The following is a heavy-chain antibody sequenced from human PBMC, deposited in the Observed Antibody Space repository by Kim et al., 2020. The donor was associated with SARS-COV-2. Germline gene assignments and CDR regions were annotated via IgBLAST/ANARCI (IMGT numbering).Heavy chain of an antibody. D-gene: IGHD6-6*01. CDR2: A. J-gene: IGHJ4*02. Sequence: ANYAQKFQGRVTITADKSTSTAYMELSSLRSEDTAVYYCARDSGSSSSVYWGQGTLVTVSS. V-gene: IGHV1-69*04. CDR3: ARDSGSSSSVY.